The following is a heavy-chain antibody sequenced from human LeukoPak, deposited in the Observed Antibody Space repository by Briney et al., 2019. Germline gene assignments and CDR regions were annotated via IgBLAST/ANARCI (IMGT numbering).Heavy chain of an antibody. J-gene: IGHJ4*02. CDR3: AKGSYYDSSGSFYFDY. CDR2: ISGSGDNT. D-gene: IGHD3-22*01. Sequence: VGSLRLSRAASGFTLSSYAMSWVRQAPGRGLEWVSGISGSGDNTYYADSVKGRFTIYRDNSKNTLCVQVNSLGTEDTAAYYCAKGSYYDSSGSFYFDYWGQGTLVTVSS. V-gene: IGHV3-23*01. CDR1: GFTLSSYA.